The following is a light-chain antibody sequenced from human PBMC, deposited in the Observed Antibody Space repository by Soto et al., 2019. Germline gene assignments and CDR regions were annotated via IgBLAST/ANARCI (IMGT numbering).Light chain of an antibody. CDR1: QSVLHSDGKTH. J-gene: IGKJ1*01. CDR3: MQTKQLPVT. CDR2: EVS. V-gene: IGKV2D-29*01. Sequence: DIVMTQSPLSLPVTPGQPASISCRSSQSVLHSDGKTHLYWYLQRPGQPPHLLIYEVSHRFSGVPDRFSGSGSGTEFTLKVSRVEAEDVGVYYCMQTKQLPVTFGQGTKVDTK.